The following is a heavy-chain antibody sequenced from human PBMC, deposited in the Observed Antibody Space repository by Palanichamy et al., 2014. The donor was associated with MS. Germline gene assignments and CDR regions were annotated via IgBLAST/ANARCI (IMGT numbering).Heavy chain of an antibody. V-gene: IGHV3-23*01. CDR3: AKEPPRYCSGGSCYYTFDY. J-gene: IGHJ4*02. Sequence: EVQLLESGGGLGTAWGSLRLSCAASGFTFSSYAMSWVRQAPGKGLEWVSGISGSGGSTYYPDSVKGRFTISRDNSKKTLYLQMNSLRAEDTALYCCAKEPPRYCSGGSCYYTFDYWGRGTLVTVSS. CDR1: GFTFSSYA. CDR2: ISGSGGST. D-gene: IGHD2-15*01.